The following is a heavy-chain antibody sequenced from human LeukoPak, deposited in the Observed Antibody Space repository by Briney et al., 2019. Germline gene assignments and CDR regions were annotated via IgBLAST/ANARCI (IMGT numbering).Heavy chain of an antibody. CDR1: GFTVSSTY. J-gene: IGHJ4*02. Sequence: GGSLRLSCAASGFTVSSTYLSWVRQAPGKGLEWVSVLYIGGMTYYADSVKDRFTISRDNVKNTLYLQMNGLRAEDTAVYYCCLGADVSGYRALDYRGQGTLVTVSS. D-gene: IGHD3-22*01. V-gene: IGHV3-66*01. CDR2: LYIGGMT. CDR3: CLGADVSGYRALDY.